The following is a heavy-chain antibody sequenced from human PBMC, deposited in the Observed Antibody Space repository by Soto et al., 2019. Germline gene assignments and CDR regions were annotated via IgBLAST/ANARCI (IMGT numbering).Heavy chain of an antibody. CDR3: AREEVDTAMVPYYYYGMDV. Sequence: SVKVSCKASGGTFSSYAISWVRQAPGQGLEWKGGIIPIFGTANYAQKFQGRVTITADESTSTAYMELSSLRSEDTAVYYCAREEVDTAMVPYYYYGMDVWGQGTTVTVSS. D-gene: IGHD5-18*01. V-gene: IGHV1-69*13. CDR1: GGTFSSYA. J-gene: IGHJ6*02. CDR2: IIPIFGTA.